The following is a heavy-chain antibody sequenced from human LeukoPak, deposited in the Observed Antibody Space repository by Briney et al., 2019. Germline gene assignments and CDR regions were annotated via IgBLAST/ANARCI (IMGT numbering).Heavy chain of an antibody. CDR1: GFTFSDYY. CDR3: ARDRYYYRY. V-gene: IGHV3-11*01. Sequence: PGGSLRLSCTASGFTFSDYYMSWIRQAPGKGLEWISSISNSGRPTYDADSVKGRFTISRDNAKNPLYLQMNSLRDEDTAVYYCARDRYYYRYWGQGTLVTVSS. J-gene: IGHJ4*02. CDR2: ISNSGRPT. D-gene: IGHD3-10*01.